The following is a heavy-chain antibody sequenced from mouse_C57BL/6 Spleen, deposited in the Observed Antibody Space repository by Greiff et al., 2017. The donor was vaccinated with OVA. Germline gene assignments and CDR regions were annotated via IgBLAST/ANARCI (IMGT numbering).Heavy chain of an antibody. CDR1: GYAFSSSW. CDR3: AGNYGSSYGYAMDY. J-gene: IGHJ4*01. D-gene: IGHD1-1*01. CDR2: IYPGDGDT. V-gene: IGHV1-82*01. Sequence: QVQLQQSGPELVKPGASVKISCKASGYAFSSSWMNWVKQRPGKGLEWIGRIYPGDGDTNYNGKFKGKATLTADKSSSTAYMQLSSLTSEDSAVYFCAGNYGSSYGYAMDYWGQGTSVTVSS.